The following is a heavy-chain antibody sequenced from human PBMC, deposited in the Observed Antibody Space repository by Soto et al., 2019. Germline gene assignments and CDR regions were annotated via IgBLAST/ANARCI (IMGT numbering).Heavy chain of an antibody. J-gene: IGHJ4*02. V-gene: IGHV1-18*01. CDR2: ISPYNGLT. CDR3: TTGATFVSYFES. CDR1: RSSFSS. Sequence: ASVKVSCKASRSSFSSITWMRQAPGQGPGWMGWISPYNGLTNVAQSFQGRVSLTADTSTTTAYMELRRLRSDNTAVYFCTTGATFVSYFESWGQGSPVTVSS. D-gene: IGHD3-10*01.